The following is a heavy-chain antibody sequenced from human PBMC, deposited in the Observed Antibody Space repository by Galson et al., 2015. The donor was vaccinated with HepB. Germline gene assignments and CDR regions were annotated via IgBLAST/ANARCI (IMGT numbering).Heavy chain of an antibody. CDR1: GFTFSNYA. J-gene: IGHJ4*02. V-gene: IGHV3-30-3*01. Sequence: SLRLSCAASGFTFSNYAMHWVRQAPGKGLEWVAFISYDGSKKYYADSVKGRFTISRDNSKNTLYLQMNSLRAEDTAVYYCARDQTTNFGVVITYYFDYWGQGTLVTVSS. CDR2: ISYDGSKK. CDR3: ARDQTTNFGVVITYYFDY. D-gene: IGHD3-3*01.